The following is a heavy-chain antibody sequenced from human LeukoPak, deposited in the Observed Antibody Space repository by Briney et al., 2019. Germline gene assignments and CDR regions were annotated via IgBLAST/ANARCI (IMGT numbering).Heavy chain of an antibody. J-gene: IGHJ4*02. CDR2: ITWNSGNI. V-gene: IGHV3-9*01. Sequence: GGSLRLSCAASGFSFDDYAMHWVRQAPGKGLEWVSGITWNSGNIGYADSVKGRFTISRDNAKSSLYLQMNSLRVEDTALYYCAKAQITRYSSGWYGGFDYWGQGTLVTVSS. CDR1: GFSFDDYA. D-gene: IGHD6-19*01. CDR3: AKAQITRYSSGWYGGFDY.